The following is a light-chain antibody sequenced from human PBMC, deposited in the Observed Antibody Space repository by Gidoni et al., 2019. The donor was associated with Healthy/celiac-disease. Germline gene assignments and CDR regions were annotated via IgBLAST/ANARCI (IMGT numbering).Light chain of an antibody. CDR3: QQSYSTPLFT. CDR1: QSISSY. CDR2: AAS. Sequence: IQMTQSPSSLSASVGDRVTITCRASQSISSYLNWYQQKPGKAPKLLIYAASSLQSGVPSRFSGSGSGTDFTLTISSLQPEEFATYYCQQSYSTPLFTFXPXTKVDIK. V-gene: IGKV1-39*01. J-gene: IGKJ3*01.